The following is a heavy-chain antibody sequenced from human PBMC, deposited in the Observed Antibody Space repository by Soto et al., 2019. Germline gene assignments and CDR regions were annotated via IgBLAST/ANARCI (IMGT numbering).Heavy chain of an antibody. CDR2: ISYGGGAQ. D-gene: IGHD6-6*01. V-gene: IGHV3-30*18. Sequence: PGGSLRLSCAAPVFRFSEYGMHWVRQAPGKGLEWVTVISYGGGAQHYEDSVKGRFTISRDNSKNTLYLHMNSQRVDATGIYYCAKETAELVSSSLDDWGHGTQVTVTS. CDR1: VFRFSEYG. CDR3: AKETAELVSSSLDD. J-gene: IGHJ4*01.